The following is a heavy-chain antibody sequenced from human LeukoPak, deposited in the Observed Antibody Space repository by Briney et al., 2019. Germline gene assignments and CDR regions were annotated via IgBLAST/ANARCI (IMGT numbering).Heavy chain of an antibody. V-gene: IGHV1-2*02. D-gene: IGHD3-22*01. Sequence: ASVKVSCKASGYTFTGYYMHWVRQAPGQGLEWMGWTNPNSGVTKYAQKFQGRVTMTSDTSISTAYMELSRLRSDDTAVYYCARDERYDSSGYPFDYWGQGTLVTVSS. CDR3: ARDERYDSSGYPFDY. J-gene: IGHJ4*02. CDR1: GYTFTGYY. CDR2: TNPNSGVT.